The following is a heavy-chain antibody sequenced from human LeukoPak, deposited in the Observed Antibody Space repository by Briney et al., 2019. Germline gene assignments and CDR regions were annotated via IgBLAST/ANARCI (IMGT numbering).Heavy chain of an antibody. V-gene: IGHV4-39*07. D-gene: IGHD6-13*01. Sequence: PSETLSLTCNVSGDSISSSSHYWGWIRQPPGKGLEWLGIASYSGSAYYNPSLKSRVTISTDTSENQFSLRLTSVTAADTAVYYCAREARFSSWTNFDYWGQGTLVTVSS. CDR1: GDSISSSSHY. J-gene: IGHJ4*02. CDR2: ASYSGSA. CDR3: AREARFSSWTNFDY.